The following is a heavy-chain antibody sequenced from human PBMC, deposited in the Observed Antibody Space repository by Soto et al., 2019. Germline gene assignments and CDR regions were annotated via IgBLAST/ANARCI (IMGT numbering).Heavy chain of an antibody. CDR3: ASLRYFDQSRSGGMDA. CDR1: GYTFTSYD. Sequence: QAQLVQSGAEVKKPGASVKVSCKDSGYTFTSYDINWVRQATGQGLEWMGWMNPNSGNTGYAQKFQGRVTMTMNTSQSTAYMELSSLRSEDTAVYYCASLRYFDQSRSGGMDACGQGTTVTVAS. D-gene: IGHD3-9*01. V-gene: IGHV1-8*02. J-gene: IGHJ6*02. CDR2: MNPNSGNT.